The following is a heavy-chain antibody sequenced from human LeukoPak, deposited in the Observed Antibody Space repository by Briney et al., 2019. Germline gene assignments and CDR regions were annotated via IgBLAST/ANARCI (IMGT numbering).Heavy chain of an antibody. D-gene: IGHD3-22*01. J-gene: IGHJ1*01. CDR3: ARDSDYYHSSGYYYAYFQH. CDR1: GFTFSTYS. CDR2: ISSSSSTI. Sequence: PGGSLRLSCAVSGFTFSTYSMNWLRQAPGKGLEWVSYISSSSSTIYYADSVKGRFTISRDNAKNSLYLQMNSLRDEDTAVYYCARDSDYYHSSGYYYAYFQHWGQGTLVTVSS. V-gene: IGHV3-48*02.